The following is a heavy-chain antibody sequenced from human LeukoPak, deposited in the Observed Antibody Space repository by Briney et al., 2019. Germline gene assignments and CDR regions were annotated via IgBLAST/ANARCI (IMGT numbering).Heavy chain of an antibody. CDR3: ATDLTGRLLGNH. CDR2: FDPEEGET. V-gene: IGHV1-24*01. Sequence: ASVKVSCKVSGSTLSEFSMHWVRQAPGKGLEWMAGFDPEEGETIYAQNFQGRVIMTEDTSTDTTYMELSSLRSEDTAVYYCATDLTGRLLGNHWGQGTLVSVSS. J-gene: IGHJ5*02. CDR1: GSTLSEFS. D-gene: IGHD3-9*01.